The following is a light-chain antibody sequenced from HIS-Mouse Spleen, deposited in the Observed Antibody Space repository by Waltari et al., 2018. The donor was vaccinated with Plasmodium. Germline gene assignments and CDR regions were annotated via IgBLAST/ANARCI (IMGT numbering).Light chain of an antibody. CDR2: QDS. CDR3: QAWDSSTVV. V-gene: IGLV3-1*01. CDR1: KLGYKY. Sequence: SYELTQPPSVSVSPGQTASITCSGDKLGYKYACWYQQKPGQSPVLVIYQDSKRPSGSPERFSGSNSGTTATLTISGTQAMDEADDYCQAWDSSTVVFGGGTKLTVL. J-gene: IGLJ2*01.